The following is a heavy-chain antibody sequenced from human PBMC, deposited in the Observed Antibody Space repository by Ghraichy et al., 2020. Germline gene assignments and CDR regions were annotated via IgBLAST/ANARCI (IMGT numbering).Heavy chain of an antibody. V-gene: IGHV4-39*01. D-gene: IGHD3-3*01. Sequence: SETLSLTCTVSGGSISSSSYYWGWIRQPPGKGLEWIGSIYYSGSTYYNPSLKSRVTISVDTSKNQFSLKLSSVTAADTAVYYCARHWSDFWSGYYGDFDYWGQGTLVTVSS. CDR2: IYYSGST. CDR3: ARHWSDFWSGYYGDFDY. CDR1: GGSISSSSYY. J-gene: IGHJ4*02.